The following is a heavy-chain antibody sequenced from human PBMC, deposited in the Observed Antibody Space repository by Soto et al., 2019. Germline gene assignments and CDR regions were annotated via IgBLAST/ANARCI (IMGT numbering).Heavy chain of an antibody. Sequence: QVQLVESGGGVVQPGRFLRLSCAASGFTFSSYGMHWVRQAPGKGLEWVAVISYDGSNKYYADSVKGRFTMSRDNSKNTLYLQMDSLRNEDTAVYYCAKDLGAVATAAYYFDYWGQGTLVTVAS. CDR2: ISYDGSNK. D-gene: IGHD6-13*01. J-gene: IGHJ4*02. CDR3: AKDLGAVATAAYYFDY. V-gene: IGHV3-30*18. CDR1: GFTFSSYG.